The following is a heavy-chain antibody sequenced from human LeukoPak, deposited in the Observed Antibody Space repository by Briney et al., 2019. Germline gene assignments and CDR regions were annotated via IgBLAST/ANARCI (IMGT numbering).Heavy chain of an antibody. CDR3: AKPKLRIQLWSSFDY. D-gene: IGHD5-18*01. CDR2: ISGSGGST. CDR1: GFTFSSYG. Sequence: GGSLRLSCAASGFTFSSYGMSWVRQAPGKGLEWVSAISGSGGSTYYADSVKGRFTISRDNSKNTLYLQMNSLRAEDTAVYYCAKPKLRIQLWSSFDYWGQGTLVTVSS. J-gene: IGHJ4*02. V-gene: IGHV3-23*01.